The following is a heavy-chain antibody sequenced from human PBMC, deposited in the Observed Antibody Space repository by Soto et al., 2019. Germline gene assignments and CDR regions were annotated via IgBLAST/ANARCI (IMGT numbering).Heavy chain of an antibody. CDR2: IIPIFGTA. J-gene: IGHJ6*02. Sequence: GASVKVSCKASGGTFSSYAISWVRQAPGQGLEWMGGIIPIFGTANYAQKFQGRVTITADKSTSTAYMELSSLRSEDTAVYYCARMGIAARLRGRGYGMDVWGQGTTVTVSS. CDR1: GGTFSSYA. D-gene: IGHD6-6*01. V-gene: IGHV1-69*06. CDR3: ARMGIAARLRGRGYGMDV.